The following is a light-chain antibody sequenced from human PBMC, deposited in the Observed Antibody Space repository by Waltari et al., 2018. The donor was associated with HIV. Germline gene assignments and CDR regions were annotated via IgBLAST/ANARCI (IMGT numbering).Light chain of an antibody. CDR2: DVS. Sequence: QSALTQPRSVSGSPGQSVSISCTGTSSDVGAYDYVSWYQQHPGKAPTLMIFDVSKRPSGVPERFSGSKSDNTASLTISGLQAEDEADYYCCSYAGSDTFVLFGGGTKLTIL. J-gene: IGLJ2*01. CDR1: SSDVGAYDY. V-gene: IGLV2-11*01. CDR3: CSYAGSDTFVL.